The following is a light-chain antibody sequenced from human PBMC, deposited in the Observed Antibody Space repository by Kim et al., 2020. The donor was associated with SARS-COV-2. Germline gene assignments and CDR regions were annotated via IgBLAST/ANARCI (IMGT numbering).Light chain of an antibody. J-gene: IGKJ4*01. CDR3: QKYNSAPQT. CDR1: QGMSNY. V-gene: IGKV1-27*01. Sequence: ASVGDRVTITCRASQGMSNYLAWYQQKPGKVPRLLIYAASTLQSGVPSRFSGSGSGTDFTLTISSLQPEDVATYYCQKYNSAPQTFGGGTKVDIK. CDR2: AAS.